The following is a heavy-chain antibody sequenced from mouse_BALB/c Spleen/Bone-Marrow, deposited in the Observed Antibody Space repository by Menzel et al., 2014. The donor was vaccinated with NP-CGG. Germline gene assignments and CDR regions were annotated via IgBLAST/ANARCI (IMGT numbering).Heavy chain of an antibody. Sequence: EVKLMESGGGLVKPGGSLKLSCAASGFTFSSYSMSWVRQTPEKRLEWVATISSGGHDTYYPDSVKGRFTISRDNAKNTLYLQMSSLKSEDTAVYYCSKDGGYDYSYYFDYWGQGTTLTVSS. J-gene: IGHJ2*01. CDR1: GFTFSSYS. D-gene: IGHD2-4*01. CDR2: ISSGGHDT. CDR3: SKDGGYDYSYYFDY. V-gene: IGHV5-6-4*01.